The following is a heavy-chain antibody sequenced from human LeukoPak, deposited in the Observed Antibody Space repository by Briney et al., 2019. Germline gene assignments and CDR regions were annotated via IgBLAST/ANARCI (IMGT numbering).Heavy chain of an antibody. J-gene: IGHJ4*02. V-gene: IGHV3-21*01. CDR1: GFTFSSYS. CDR3: ARDLTTSMAYYFDC. Sequence: KPGGSLRLSCAASGFTFSSYSMNWVRQAPGKGLEWVSSISSSSSYIYYADSVKGRFTISRDNAKNSLYLQMNSLRTEDTAVYYCARDLTTSMAYYFDCWGQGTLVTVSS. CDR2: ISSSSSYI. D-gene: IGHD5-18*01.